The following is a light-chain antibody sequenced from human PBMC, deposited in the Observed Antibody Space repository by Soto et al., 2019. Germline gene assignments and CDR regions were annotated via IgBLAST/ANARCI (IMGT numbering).Light chain of an antibody. CDR2: KAS. J-gene: IGKJ1*01. CDR3: QHYNSYSEA. Sequence: DIPMTQSPSTLSGSVGDRVTITCRASQTISSWVAWYQQKPGKAPKLLIYKASTLKSGVPSRFSGSGSGTEFTLTISSLQPDDFATYYCQHYNSYSEAFGQGTKVDIK. CDR1: QTISSW. V-gene: IGKV1-5*03.